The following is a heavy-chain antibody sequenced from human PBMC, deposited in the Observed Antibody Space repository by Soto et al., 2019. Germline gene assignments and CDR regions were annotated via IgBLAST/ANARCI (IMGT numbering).Heavy chain of an antibody. CDR3: SRQGIAVFGMDV. D-gene: IGHD6-19*01. Sequence: GESLKISCNCSGYSFNIYWISWVRQMPGKGLEWMGIIYPGDSETRYSPSFEGQVTISVDKSISTAYLQWSSLKASDTAIYYCSRQGIAVFGMDVWGQGTTVTVSS. J-gene: IGHJ6*02. CDR1: GYSFNIYW. V-gene: IGHV5-51*01. CDR2: IYPGDSET.